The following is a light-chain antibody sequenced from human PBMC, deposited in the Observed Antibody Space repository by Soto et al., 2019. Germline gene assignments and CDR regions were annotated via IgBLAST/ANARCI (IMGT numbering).Light chain of an antibody. J-gene: IGKJ5*01. Sequence: DIQMTQSPSTLSASVGDRVTIACRASQSINAWLAWYQQKPGKAPNLLIYQASTLHIGVPSRFSGSGSGTEFTLTINSLQPDDFATYFCQHYDSYSSIAFGQGTRLEIK. CDR1: QSINAW. V-gene: IGKV1-5*03. CDR3: QHYDSYSSIA. CDR2: QAS.